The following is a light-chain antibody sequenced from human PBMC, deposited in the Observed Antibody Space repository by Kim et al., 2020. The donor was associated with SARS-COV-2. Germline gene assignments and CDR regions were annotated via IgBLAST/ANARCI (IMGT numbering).Light chain of an antibody. J-gene: IGKJ4*01. CDR2: SAS. Sequence: SAAVGDRVPITWPASQSISNYLIWYQQRTGKPPNLLIYSASSLQSGVPSRFSGSGSGTDFSLTISSLQPEDFATYYCQQTYSSRLTFGGGTKLEIK. CDR1: QSISNY. CDR3: QQTYSSRLT. V-gene: IGKV1-39*01.